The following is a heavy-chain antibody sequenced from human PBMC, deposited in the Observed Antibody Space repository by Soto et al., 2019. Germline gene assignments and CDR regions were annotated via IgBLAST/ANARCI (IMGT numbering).Heavy chain of an antibody. J-gene: IGHJ3*01. CDR3: ARVEERGDVFDV. CDR1: GGTISSYY. CDR2: IYNSGSA. V-gene: IGHV4-59*01. Sequence: QVQLQESGPGLVKPSETLSLTCSVSGGTISSYYWSWIRQPPGKGLEWIGYIYNSGSANYSPSHKSRITISVDTSKNQFSLKIRSVTAADTALYYCARVEERGDVFDVWGQGTLVTVSS.